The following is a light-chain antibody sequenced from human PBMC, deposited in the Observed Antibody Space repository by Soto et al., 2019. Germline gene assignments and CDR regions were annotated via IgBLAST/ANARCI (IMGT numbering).Light chain of an antibody. J-gene: IGLJ1*01. Sequence: QSVLTQPASVSAAPGQQVTISCSGSMSNIEYNFVSWYQQHPGKAPKLMIFEVNKRPSGVSNRFSGSKSGNTASLTISGLKVEDEADYYCCSSGGSPTYVFGTGTKVTVL. V-gene: IGLV2-23*02. CDR1: MSNIEYNF. CDR3: CSSGGSPTYV. CDR2: EVN.